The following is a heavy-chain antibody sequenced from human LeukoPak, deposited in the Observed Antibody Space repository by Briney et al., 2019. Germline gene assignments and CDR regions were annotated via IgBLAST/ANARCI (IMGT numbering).Heavy chain of an antibody. CDR1: GFTFSSYG. J-gene: IGHJ4*02. CDR3: AKGSSADY. Sequence: GALRLSCAASGFTFSSYGMHWVRQAPGKGLEWVAVTSYDGSNKYYADSVKGRFTISRDNSKNTLYLQMNSLRAEDTAVYYCAKGSSADYWGQGTLVTVSS. D-gene: IGHD3-22*01. CDR2: TSYDGSNK. V-gene: IGHV3-30*18.